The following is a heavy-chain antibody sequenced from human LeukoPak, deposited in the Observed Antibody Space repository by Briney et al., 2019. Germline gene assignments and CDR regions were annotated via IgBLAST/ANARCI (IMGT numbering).Heavy chain of an antibody. D-gene: IGHD3-3*01. CDR1: GFTFSSYW. Sequence: GGSLRLSCAASGFTFSSYWMSWVRQAPGKGLEWVANIKQDGSEKYYVDSVKGRFTISRDNAKNSLYLQVNSLRAEDTAVYYCARDRPYYDFWSGYSLDYWGQGTLVTVSS. V-gene: IGHV3-7*01. CDR2: IKQDGSEK. CDR3: ARDRPYYDFWSGYSLDY. J-gene: IGHJ4*02.